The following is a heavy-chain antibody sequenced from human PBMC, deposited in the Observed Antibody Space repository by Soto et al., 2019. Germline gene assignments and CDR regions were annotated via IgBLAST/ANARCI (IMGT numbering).Heavy chain of an antibody. D-gene: IGHD3-16*01. Sequence: GEALKISRKGFGFTVTNSRVGGVRQMPGTGLEWMGILHPGDSATRYTPSFQGQVTISADRSIATAYPLWSSLKASDTAIYFCARTSFAGRHY. J-gene: IGHJ6*01. CDR3: ARTSFAGRHY. CDR1: GFTVTNSR. CDR2: LHPGDSAT. V-gene: IGHV5-51*01.